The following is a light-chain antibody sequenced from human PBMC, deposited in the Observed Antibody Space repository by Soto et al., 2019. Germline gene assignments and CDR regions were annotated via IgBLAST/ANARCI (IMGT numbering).Light chain of an antibody. Sequence: EIAVSHSAATLSVSPGERGTLSCRASQSVSSNLAWYQQKPGQAPRLLIYAASARATGIPARFSGSGSGTDFTLTISRLEPEDFATYYCQKYNSAPSITSGQRTRLEI. CDR2: AAS. CDR1: QSVSSN. V-gene: IGKV3-15*01. CDR3: QKYNSAPSIT. J-gene: IGKJ5*01.